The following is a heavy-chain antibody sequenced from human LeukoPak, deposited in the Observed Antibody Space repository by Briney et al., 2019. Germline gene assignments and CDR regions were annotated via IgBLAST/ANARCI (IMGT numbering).Heavy chain of an antibody. Sequence: SETLSLTCAVYGGSFSGYYWSWIRQPPGKGLEWIGEINHSGSTNYNPSLKSRVTISVDTSKNQFSLKLSSVTAADTAVCYCARGEGAYGSGSYYKGAFNYWGQGTLVTVSS. CDR3: ARGEGAYGSGSYYKGAFNY. J-gene: IGHJ4*02. CDR1: GGSFSGYY. D-gene: IGHD3-10*01. CDR2: INHSGST. V-gene: IGHV4-34*01.